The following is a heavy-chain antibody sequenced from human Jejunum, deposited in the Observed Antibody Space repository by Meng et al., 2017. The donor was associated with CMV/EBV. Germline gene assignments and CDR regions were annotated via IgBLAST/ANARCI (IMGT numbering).Heavy chain of an antibody. CDR1: GFPLTTDGVG. CDR3: AYRRGGGSGWNWFGP. D-gene: IGHD6-19*01. Sequence: GPTRVQPKQPLPLSSDFPGFPLTTDGVGVGWIRRPPGKALEWLALIYWDDDKHYNPSLKTRRAIMKDTPKNQVVLIMTDMDPVDTATYYCAYRRGGGSGWNWFGPWGQGTLVTVSS. CDR2: IYWDDDK. V-gene: IGHV2-5*02. J-gene: IGHJ5*02.